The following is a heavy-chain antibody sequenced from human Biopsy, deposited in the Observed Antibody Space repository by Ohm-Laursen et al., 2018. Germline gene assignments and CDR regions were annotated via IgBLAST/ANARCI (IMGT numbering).Heavy chain of an antibody. V-gene: IGHV1-69*04. Sequence: GSSVKVSCKTSGGTLITYAISWVRQAPGQGLEWMGRIIPILHVPTYAPSFQGRVTISADKSTSTAYMELSGLRSEDTAVYYCASLEDRTFDKWGQGTLVTVSS. CDR2: IIPILHVP. CDR1: GGTLITYA. J-gene: IGHJ4*02. CDR3: ASLEDRTFDK.